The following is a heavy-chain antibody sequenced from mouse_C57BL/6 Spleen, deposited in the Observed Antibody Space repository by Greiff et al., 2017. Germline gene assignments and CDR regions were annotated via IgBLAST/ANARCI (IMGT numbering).Heavy chain of an antibody. CDR3: ACITTVVATPYAMDY. J-gene: IGHJ4*01. CDR1: GYSITSGYY. D-gene: IGHD1-1*01. CDR2: ISYDGSN. Sequence: EVKLMESGPGLVKPSQSLSLTCSVTGYSITSGYYWNWIRQFPGNKLEWMGYISYDGSNNYNPSLKNRISITRDTSKNQFFLKLNSVTTEDTATYYCACITTVVATPYAMDYWGQGTSVTVSS. V-gene: IGHV3-6*01.